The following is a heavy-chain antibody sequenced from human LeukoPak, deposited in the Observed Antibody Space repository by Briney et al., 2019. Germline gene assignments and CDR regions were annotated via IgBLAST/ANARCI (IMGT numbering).Heavy chain of an antibody. CDR1: GYSFTNYD. V-gene: IGHV1-8*03. CDR3: ATDGRGSRSSWFDP. CDR2: MNPKSGDT. J-gene: IGHJ5*02. Sequence: ASVKVSWKASGYSFTNYDINWVRQATGQGLEWMGWMNPKSGDTGYSQKFQGRVFITRDTSINTAYMELSSLGSDDTAVYYCATDGRGSRSSWFDPWGQGTLVIVSS. D-gene: IGHD3-10*01.